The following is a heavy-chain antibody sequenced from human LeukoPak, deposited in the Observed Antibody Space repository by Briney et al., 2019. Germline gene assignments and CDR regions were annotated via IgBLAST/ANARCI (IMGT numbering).Heavy chain of an antibody. CDR1: GGSISSYY. J-gene: IGHJ3*02. CDR3: ARYGDYDPLAFDI. D-gene: IGHD4-17*01. CDR2: IYYSGST. V-gene: IGHV4-59*01. Sequence: SETLSLTCTVSGGSISSYYWSWIRQPPGKGLEWIGYIYYSGSTNYNPSLKSRVTISVDTSKNQFSLKLSSVTAADTAVYYCARYGDYDPLAFDIWGQGTMVTVSS.